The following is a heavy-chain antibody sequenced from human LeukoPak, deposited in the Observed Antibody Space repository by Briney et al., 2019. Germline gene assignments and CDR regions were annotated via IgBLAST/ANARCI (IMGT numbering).Heavy chain of an antibody. J-gene: IGHJ4*02. CDR3: GSTAL. D-gene: IGHD3-10*01. CDR1: GFTFSTYW. V-gene: IGHV3-7*01. Sequence: GGSLRLSCVASGFTFSTYWMSWVRQAPGKGLEWVANIKQDGSEKNYVDSVKGRFTISRDNAKNSLSLRMNSLRAEDTAVYYCGSTALWGQGTLVTVSS. CDR2: IKQDGSEK.